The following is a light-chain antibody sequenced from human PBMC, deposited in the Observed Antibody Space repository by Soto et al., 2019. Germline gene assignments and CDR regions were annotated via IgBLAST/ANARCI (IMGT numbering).Light chain of an antibody. CDR2: DVS. CDR3: SSYTSSSTRV. V-gene: IGLV2-14*01. Sequence: QSALTQPASVSGSPGQSITISCTGTSSDVGGYNYVSWYQQHPGKAPKLMIYDVSNRPSGVSNRFSGSKSGNTASLPISGLQGEDGADYYCSSYTSSSTRVFGGGTKVTVL. CDR1: SSDVGGYNY. J-gene: IGLJ2*01.